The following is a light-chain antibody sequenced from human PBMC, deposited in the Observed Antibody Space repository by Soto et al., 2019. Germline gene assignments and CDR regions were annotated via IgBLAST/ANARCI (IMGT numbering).Light chain of an antibody. Sequence: IQMTQSPSSLSASVGDRVTITCRASQRISNYLNWYQQKPGKAPKLLIYAASSLQSGVPSRFSGSGSGTEFTLTISILQPEDFASYYCQQSYKTPLTVGGGTKVEL. J-gene: IGKJ4*01. CDR3: QQSYKTPLT. CDR2: AAS. V-gene: IGKV1-39*01. CDR1: QRISNY.